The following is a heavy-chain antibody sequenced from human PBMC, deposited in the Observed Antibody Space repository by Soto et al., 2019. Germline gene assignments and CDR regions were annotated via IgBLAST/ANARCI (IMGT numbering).Heavy chain of an antibody. CDR2: INGAGDTT. CDR3: ARVPYYYDRNGEIYYFDH. D-gene: IGHD3-22*01. J-gene: IGHJ4*02. Sequence: GGAPRLSCGASWYSFPKHWVPRGRPAPGEGVVWVSSINGAGDTTTYADSVRGRFIVSRDNAENTVYLQMKSLRADDTGVYYCARVPYYYDRNGEIYYFDHWGQGSLVTV. V-gene: IGHV3-74*03. CDR1: WYSFPKHW.